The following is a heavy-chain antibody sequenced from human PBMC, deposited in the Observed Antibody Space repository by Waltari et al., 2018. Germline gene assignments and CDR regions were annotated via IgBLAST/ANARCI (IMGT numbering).Heavy chain of an antibody. D-gene: IGHD2-21*01. CDR1: GFTFSGSA. Sequence: EVQLVESGGGLVQPGGSLKLSCAASGFTFSGSAMHWVRQASGEGLEWVGRNRSKANSYATAYAESVKGRYTISTDDSKDTAYLEMNSLKTEDTAVYYCSKDPDDCGGDCPPDYWGQGTLVTVSS. V-gene: IGHV3-73*02. J-gene: IGHJ4*02. CDR2: NRSKANSYAT. CDR3: SKDPDDCGGDCPPDY.